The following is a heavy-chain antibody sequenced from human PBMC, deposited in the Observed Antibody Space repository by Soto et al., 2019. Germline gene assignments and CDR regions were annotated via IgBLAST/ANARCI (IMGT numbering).Heavy chain of an antibody. D-gene: IGHD2-2*02. CDR1: GFTFSSYA. CDR2: ISGSGGST. J-gene: IGHJ4*02. V-gene: IGHV3-23*01. CDR3: AKVRSRYRSTWRFDY. Sequence: GGSLRLSCAASGFTFSSYAMSWVRQAPGKGLEWVSAISGSGGSTYYADSVKGRFTISRDNSKDTLYLQMNSLRAEDTAVYYCAKVRSRYRSTWRFDYWGQGTRVTVSS.